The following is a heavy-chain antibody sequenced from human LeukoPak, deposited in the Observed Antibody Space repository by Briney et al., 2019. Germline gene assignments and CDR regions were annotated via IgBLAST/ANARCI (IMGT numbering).Heavy chain of an antibody. Sequence: PGGSLRLSCAASGFTFSRYAMSWVRQAPGKGLEWVSGISGSGGSTNYADSVKGRFTISRDNSRNTLYLQMISLRAKDTAVYYCAKDGIVGAQSYFDYWGQGNLVTVSS. V-gene: IGHV3-23*01. CDR2: ISGSGGST. CDR3: AKDGIVGAQSYFDY. CDR1: GFTFSRYA. D-gene: IGHD1-26*01. J-gene: IGHJ4*02.